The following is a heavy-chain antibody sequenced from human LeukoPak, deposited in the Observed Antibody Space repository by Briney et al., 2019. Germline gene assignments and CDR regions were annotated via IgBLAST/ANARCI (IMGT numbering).Heavy chain of an antibody. D-gene: IGHD2-15*01. V-gene: IGHV1-18*01. J-gene: IGHJ3*02. CDR3: ARELRYCSGGSCYSDAFDI. Sequence: ASVKVSCKASGYTFTSYGISWVRQAPGHGLEWMGWISAYNGNTNYAQKLQGRVTMTTDTSTSTAYMELRSLRSDDTAVYYCARELRYCSGGSCYSDAFDIWGQGTMVTVSS. CDR1: GYTFTSYG. CDR2: ISAYNGNT.